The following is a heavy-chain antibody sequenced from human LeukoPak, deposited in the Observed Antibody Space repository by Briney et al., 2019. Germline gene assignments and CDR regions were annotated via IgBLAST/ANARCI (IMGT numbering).Heavy chain of an antibody. Sequence: GGSLRLSCAASGFTSSSYGMHWVRQAPGKGLEWVAVIWYDGSNKYYADSVKGRFTISRDNSKNTLYLQMNSLRAEDTAVYYCAKQISRGDYVSSFDYWGQGTLVTVSS. J-gene: IGHJ4*02. CDR3: AKQISRGDYVSSFDY. CDR1: GFTSSSYG. V-gene: IGHV3-33*06. CDR2: IWYDGSNK. D-gene: IGHD4-17*01.